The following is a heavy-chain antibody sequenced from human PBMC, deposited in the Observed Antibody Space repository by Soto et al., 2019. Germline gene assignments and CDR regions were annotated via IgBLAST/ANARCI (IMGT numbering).Heavy chain of an antibody. CDR1: GGTFSSYA. Sequence: QVQLVQSGAEVKKPGSSVKVSCKASGGTFSSYAISWVRQAPGQGLEWMGGIIPIFGTANYAQKFQGRVTITADQSTSTAYMELSSLRSEATALYDWARGLSIAAHEGYFDYWGQGTLVTVSS. J-gene: IGHJ4*02. CDR3: ARGLSIAAHEGYFDY. CDR2: IIPIFGTA. D-gene: IGHD6-6*01. V-gene: IGHV1-69*01.